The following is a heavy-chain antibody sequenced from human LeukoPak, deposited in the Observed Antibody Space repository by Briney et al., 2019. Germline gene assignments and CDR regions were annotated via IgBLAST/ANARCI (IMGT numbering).Heavy chain of an antibody. CDR3: ARDLTSSSFGY. D-gene: IGHD6-6*01. Sequence: SETLSLTCAVYGGSFSGYYWSWIRQPPGKGLEWIGEINHSGSTNYNPSLKSRVTISVDTSKNQFSLKLSSVTAEDTAVYYCARDLTSSSFGYWGQGTLVTVSS. CDR2: INHSGST. J-gene: IGHJ4*02. V-gene: IGHV4-34*01. CDR1: GGSFSGYY.